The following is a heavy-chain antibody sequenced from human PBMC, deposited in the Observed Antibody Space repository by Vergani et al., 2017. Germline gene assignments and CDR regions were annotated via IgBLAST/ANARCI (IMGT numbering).Heavy chain of an antibody. CDR3: APDSSGYWDGY. CDR1: GFTFSSYG. J-gene: IGHJ4*02. Sequence: VQLLESGGGLVQPGGSLRLSCAASGFTFSSYGMHWVRQAPGKGLEWVAVISYDGSNKYYADSVKGRFTISRDNSKNTLYLQMNSLRAEDTAVYYCAPDSSGYWDGYWGQGTLVTVSS. V-gene: IGHV3-30*03. CDR2: ISYDGSNK. D-gene: IGHD3-22*01.